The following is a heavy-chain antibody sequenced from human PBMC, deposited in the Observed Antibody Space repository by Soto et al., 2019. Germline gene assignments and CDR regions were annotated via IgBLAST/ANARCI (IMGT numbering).Heavy chain of an antibody. Sequence: PGGSLRLSCTASVFTFGNNIMSWVRQAPGKGLEWVGFIRSKAYGGTTEYAASVKGRFTISRDDSKSIAYLEMNSLRAEDTAVYYCARESEDLTSNFDYWGQGTLVTVSS. CDR3: ARESEDLTSNFDY. V-gene: IGHV3-49*04. CDR1: VFTFGNNI. J-gene: IGHJ4*02. CDR2: IRSKAYGGTT.